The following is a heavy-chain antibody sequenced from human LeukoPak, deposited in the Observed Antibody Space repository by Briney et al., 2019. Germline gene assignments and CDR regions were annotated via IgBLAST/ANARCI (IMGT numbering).Heavy chain of an antibody. CDR1: GFTFSSYS. V-gene: IGHV3-21*01. Sequence: GGSLRLSCAASGFTFSSYSMNWVRQAPGKGLEWVSSISSSSSYIYYADSVKGRFTISRDNAKNSLYLQMNSLRAEDTAVYYCARGGGDYDILTGYGFDYWGQGTLVTVSS. CDR3: ARGGGDYDILTGYGFDY. CDR2: ISSSSSYI. J-gene: IGHJ4*02. D-gene: IGHD3-9*01.